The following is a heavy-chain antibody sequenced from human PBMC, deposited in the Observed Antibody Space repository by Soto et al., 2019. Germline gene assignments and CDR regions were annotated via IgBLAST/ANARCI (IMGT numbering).Heavy chain of an antibody. J-gene: IGHJ4*02. CDR1: GFXFGNYV. V-gene: IGHV3-30*18. CDR3: AKEGASGYCPDGVCSHSIDY. Sequence: XLGLSCTSSGFXFGNYVLHWVRQAPGKGLELLGIGSYDGGHQFYADSVRGQITISMYNSNKEVFRQKRNLTRGDRAVYFCAKEGASGYCPDGVCSHSIDYWGPGTLVTVSS. D-gene: IGHD2-8*01. CDR2: GSYDGGHQ.